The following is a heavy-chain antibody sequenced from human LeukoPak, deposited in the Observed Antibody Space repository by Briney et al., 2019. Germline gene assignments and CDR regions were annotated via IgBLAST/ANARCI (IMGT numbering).Heavy chain of an antibody. Sequence: GGSLRLSCAASGFTFSSYSMNWVRQAPGKGLEWVSSISSSSSYIYYADSVKGRFTISRDNAKNSLYLQMNSLRAEDTAVYYCARSLHCSGGSWYPFDYWGQGTLVTVSA. CDR1: GFTFSSYS. CDR3: ARSLHCSGGSWYPFDY. J-gene: IGHJ4*02. D-gene: IGHD2-15*01. CDR2: ISSSSSYI. V-gene: IGHV3-21*01.